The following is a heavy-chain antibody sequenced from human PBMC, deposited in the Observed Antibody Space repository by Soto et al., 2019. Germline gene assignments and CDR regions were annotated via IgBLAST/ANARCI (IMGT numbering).Heavy chain of an antibody. Sequence: EVQLLQSGGGLVQPGGSLRLSCAASGFSFSNYAMTWVRQAPGKGLEWLSGISGSGGSTLYADSVKGRFTISRDNSKNTLYLQLHSLRAEETAIYYCAKDDLVDTPMGDYWGQGTLVTVSS. CDR2: ISGSGGST. V-gene: IGHV3-23*01. CDR1: GFSFSNYA. D-gene: IGHD5-18*01. CDR3: AKDDLVDTPMGDY. J-gene: IGHJ4*02.